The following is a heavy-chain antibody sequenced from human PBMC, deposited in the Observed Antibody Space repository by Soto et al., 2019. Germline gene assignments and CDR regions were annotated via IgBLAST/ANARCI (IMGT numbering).Heavy chain of an antibody. D-gene: IGHD2-8*02. V-gene: IGHV1-3*01. Sequence: QVQLVQSGAEVKKPGASVKVSCKASGYTLTSYTMHWVRQAPGQRLGWMGWINPGNVNTKYSQKFQGRVTITRDTAASTAYMELSSLRSEDTAVYYCARGGGVGFGDYTTGGMDVWGQGTTVTVSS. CDR1: GYTLTSYT. CDR3: ARGGGVGFGDYTTGGMDV. J-gene: IGHJ6*02. CDR2: INPGNVNT.